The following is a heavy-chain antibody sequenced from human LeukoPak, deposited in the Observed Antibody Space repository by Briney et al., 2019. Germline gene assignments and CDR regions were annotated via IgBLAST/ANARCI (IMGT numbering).Heavy chain of an antibody. CDR2: FDPEDGET. Sequence: ASVKVSCKVSGYTLTELSMHWVRQAPGKGLEWMGGFDPEDGETIYAQKFQGGVTMTEDTSTDTAYMELSSLRSEDTAVYYCATINRNLRFGELYGYWGQGTLVTVSS. CDR1: GYTLTELS. D-gene: IGHD3-10*01. V-gene: IGHV1-24*01. J-gene: IGHJ4*02. CDR3: ATINRNLRFGELYGY.